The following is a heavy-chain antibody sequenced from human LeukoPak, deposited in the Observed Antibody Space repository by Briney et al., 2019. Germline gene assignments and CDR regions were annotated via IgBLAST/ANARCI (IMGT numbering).Heavy chain of an antibody. V-gene: IGHV1-24*01. J-gene: IGHJ5*02. CDR3: ATAFSGYYYDSSYWFDP. Sequence: ASVKVSCTVSGYTLTELSMHWVRQAPGKGLEWMGGFDPEDGETIYAQKFQGRVTMTEDTSTDTAYMELSSLRSEDTAVYYCATAFSGYYYDSSYWFDPWGQGTLVTVSS. D-gene: IGHD3-22*01. CDR1: GYTLTELS. CDR2: FDPEDGET.